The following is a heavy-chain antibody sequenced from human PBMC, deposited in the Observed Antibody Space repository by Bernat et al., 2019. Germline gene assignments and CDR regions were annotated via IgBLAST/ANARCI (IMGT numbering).Heavy chain of an antibody. J-gene: IGHJ6*03. CDR3: ARGTSTSAPYMDV. Sequence: QVQLVESGGGLVKPGGSLRLSCAASGFTFSDYYMSWIRQAPGRGLDWVSYISSSSYTNYADSVKGRFTISRDNAKNSLYLQMNSLRAEDTAVYYCARGTSTSAPYMDVWGKGTTVTVSS. V-gene: IGHV3-11*05. CDR2: ISSSSYT. CDR1: GFTFSDYY.